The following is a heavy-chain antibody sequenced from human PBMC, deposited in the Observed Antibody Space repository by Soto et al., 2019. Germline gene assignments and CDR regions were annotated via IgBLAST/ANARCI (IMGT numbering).Heavy chain of an antibody. D-gene: IGHD2-2*01. V-gene: IGHV3-33*01. CDR1: GFTFSSYG. CDR2: TWYDGSNK. J-gene: IGHJ6*02. CDR3: ARDRVPAAIDYYYYGMDV. Sequence: PGGSLRLSCAASGFTFSSYGMHWVRQAPGKGLEWVAVTWYDGSNKYYADSVKGRFTISRDNSKNTLYLQMNSLRAEDTAVYYCARDRVPAAIDYYYYGMDVWGQGTTVTVSS.